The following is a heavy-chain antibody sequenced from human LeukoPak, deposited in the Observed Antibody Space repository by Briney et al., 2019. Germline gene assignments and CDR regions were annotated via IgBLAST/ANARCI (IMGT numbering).Heavy chain of an antibody. V-gene: IGHV4-34*01. D-gene: IGHD3-22*01. CDR3: ARTAVDSREDYD. CDR2: INHSGST. J-gene: IGHJ4*02. Sequence: PSETLSLTCAVYGGSFSGYYWSWIRQPPGKGLEWIGEINHSGSTNYNPSLKSRVTISVDTSKNQFSLKLSSVTAADTAVYYCARTAVDSREDYDWGQGTLVTVSS. CDR1: GGSFSGYY.